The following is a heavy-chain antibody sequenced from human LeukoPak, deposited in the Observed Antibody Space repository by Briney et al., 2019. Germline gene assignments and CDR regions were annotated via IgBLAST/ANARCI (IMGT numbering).Heavy chain of an antibody. CDR3: ARGVLSFRDLAGQIDY. Sequence: GASVKVSCKASGYTFTSYGISWVRQAPGQGLEWMGWISAYNGNTNYAQKLQGRVTMTTDTSTSTAYMELRSLRSDDTAVYYCARGVLSFRDLAGQIDYWGQGTLVTVSS. CDR1: GYTFTSYG. J-gene: IGHJ4*02. V-gene: IGHV1-18*01. D-gene: IGHD3-10*01. CDR2: ISAYNGNT.